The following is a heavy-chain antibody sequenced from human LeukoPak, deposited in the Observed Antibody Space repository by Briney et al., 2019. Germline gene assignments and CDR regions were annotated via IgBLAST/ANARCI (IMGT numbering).Heavy chain of an antibody. J-gene: IGHJ4*02. Sequence: PGGSLRLSCTASGFTFSDYVMNWVRQAPGKGLEWVSSISGGESYIDYADSVKGRFTISRDNAKSSLYLQMNSLRVEDTAVYYCARDWNWGFDYWGQGTLVTVSS. CDR1: GFTFSDYV. CDR2: ISGGESYI. D-gene: IGHD7-27*01. CDR3: ARDWNWGFDY. V-gene: IGHV3-21*01.